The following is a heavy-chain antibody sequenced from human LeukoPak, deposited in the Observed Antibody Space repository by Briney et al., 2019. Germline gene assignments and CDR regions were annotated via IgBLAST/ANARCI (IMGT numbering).Heavy chain of an antibody. CDR3: ARSGFGELLQINWFDP. D-gene: IGHD3-10*01. J-gene: IGHJ5*02. V-gene: IGHV4-39*01. CDR2: IYYSGST. CDR1: GGSISSSSYY. Sequence: PSETLSLTCTVSGGSISSSSYYWGWICQPPGKGLEWIGSIYYSGSTYYNPSLKSRVTISVDTSKNQFSLKLSSVTAADTAVYYCARSGFGELLQINWFDPWGQGTLVTVSS.